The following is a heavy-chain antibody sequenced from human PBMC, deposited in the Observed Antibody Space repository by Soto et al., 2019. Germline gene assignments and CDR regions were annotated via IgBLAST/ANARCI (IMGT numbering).Heavy chain of an antibody. CDR1: GFTFSSYS. V-gene: IGHV3-21*01. CDR3: ARDSISSSSYYYYYMDV. J-gene: IGHJ6*03. Sequence: GGSLRLSCAASGFTFSSYSMNWVRQAPGKGLEWVSSISSSSSYIYYADSVKGRFTISRDNAKNSLYLQMNSLRAEDTAVYYFARDSISSSSYYYYYMDVWGKGTTVTVSS. CDR2: ISSSSSYI. D-gene: IGHD6-6*01.